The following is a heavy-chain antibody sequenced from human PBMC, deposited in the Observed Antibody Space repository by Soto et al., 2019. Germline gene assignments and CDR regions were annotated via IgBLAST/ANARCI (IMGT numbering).Heavy chain of an antibody. J-gene: IGHJ4*02. CDR1: GFIFRSYA. CDR3: ARDYGSGYSWAFDY. D-gene: IGHD3-22*01. CDR2: ISYDGSNS. V-gene: IGHV3-30-3*01. Sequence: GGSLRICCGASGFIFRSYALHGVRPAPSEGVGGVAVISYDGSNSYYADSVKGRFNISRDNSKNTPYVKMNSLRAEGTAVYYCARDYGSGYSWAFDYWGQGALATASS.